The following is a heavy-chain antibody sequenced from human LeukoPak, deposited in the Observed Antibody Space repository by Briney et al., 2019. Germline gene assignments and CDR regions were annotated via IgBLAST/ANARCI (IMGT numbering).Heavy chain of an antibody. CDR3: AKLHYDILTGYFPDAFDI. CDR1: GFTFSSYA. J-gene: IGHJ3*02. V-gene: IGHV3-23*01. D-gene: IGHD3-9*01. CDR2: ISGSGGST. Sequence: GGSLRLSCAASGFTFSSYAMSWVRQAPGKGLEWVSAISGSGGSTYYADSVKGRFTISRDNSKNTLYLQMNSLRAKDTAVYYCAKLHYDILTGYFPDAFDIWGQGTMVTVSS.